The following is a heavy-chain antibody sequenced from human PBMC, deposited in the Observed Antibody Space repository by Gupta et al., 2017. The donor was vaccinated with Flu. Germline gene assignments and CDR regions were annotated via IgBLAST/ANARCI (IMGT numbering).Heavy chain of an antibody. D-gene: IGHD5-18*01. CDR2: IKNKASGYTT. Sequence: VQVVESGGGLVQPGGSRRLSCVASGFTFSDHHRQGVRQTPGKGLEWVARIKNKASGYTTQYAASVKGRFIISRDDSKNSLSLQMNSLNTEDTAIYYCIRDWNTAMFDWGQGALVTVSS. CDR1: GFTFSDHH. V-gene: IGHV3-72*01. CDR3: IRDWNTAMFD. J-gene: IGHJ4*02.